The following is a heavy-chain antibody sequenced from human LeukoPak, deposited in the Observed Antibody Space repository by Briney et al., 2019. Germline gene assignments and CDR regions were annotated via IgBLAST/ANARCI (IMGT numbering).Heavy chain of an antibody. Sequence: GGSLRLSCGASGFTFSIYGMRWVRQAPGKGLEWVSAISGSGGRTYYPDSVKGRFTISRDNSKNTQYLQMNSLRAEDTAVYYWAKDWYGEYSWGQGTLVTVSS. D-gene: IGHD3-10*01. V-gene: IGHV3-23*01. CDR2: ISGSGGRT. CDR1: GFTFSIYG. J-gene: IGHJ4*02. CDR3: AKDWYGEYS.